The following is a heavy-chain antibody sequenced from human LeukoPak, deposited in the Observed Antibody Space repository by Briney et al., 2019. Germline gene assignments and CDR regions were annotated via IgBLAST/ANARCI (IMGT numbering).Heavy chain of an antibody. Sequence: GGSQRLSCAASGFTFSSYAMSWVRQAPGKGLEWVSAISGSGGSTYYADSVKGRFTISRDNSKNTLYLQMNSLRAEDTAVYYCAKVVQQLVRRTNFDYWGQGTLVTVSS. D-gene: IGHD6-13*01. CDR3: AKVVQQLVRRTNFDY. CDR1: GFTFSSYA. CDR2: ISGSGGST. J-gene: IGHJ4*02. V-gene: IGHV3-23*01.